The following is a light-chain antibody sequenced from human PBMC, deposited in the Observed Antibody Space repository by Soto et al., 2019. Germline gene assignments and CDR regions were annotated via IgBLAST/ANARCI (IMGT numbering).Light chain of an antibody. CDR1: ENVRTF. CDR3: QQHSHWPPWT. CDR2: VAS. Sequence: VLTQSPATLSLSPGERATLSCRASENVRTFVDWYQQKPGQAPRPLIYVASNRATDIPARFPGSGSGTDVTLNISNLETEGFAVYYCQQHSHWPPWTFGQGSRVEIQ. J-gene: IGKJ1*01. V-gene: IGKV3-11*01.